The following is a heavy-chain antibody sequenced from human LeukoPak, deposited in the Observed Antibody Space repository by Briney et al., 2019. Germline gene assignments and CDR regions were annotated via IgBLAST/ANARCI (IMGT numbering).Heavy chain of an antibody. V-gene: IGHV6-1*01. CDR2: TYYRSRWLN. Sequence: SQTLSLTCAISGDSVSSNSATWNWIRQSPSRGLEWLGRTYYRSRWLNDYAVSVKGRITVNPDTSKNQFSLQLHSVSPEGTAVYYCVRDSGMDLDAFDIWGQGTMVTVSS. D-gene: IGHD3-10*01. CDR1: GDSVSSNSAT. CDR3: VRDSGMDLDAFDI. J-gene: IGHJ3*02.